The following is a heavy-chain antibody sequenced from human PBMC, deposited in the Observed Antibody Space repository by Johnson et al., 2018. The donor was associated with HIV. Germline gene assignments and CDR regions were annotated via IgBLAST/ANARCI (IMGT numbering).Heavy chain of an antibody. CDR3: ARGYNWNDFAI. CDR2: ISHDGSHK. D-gene: IGHD1-1*01. J-gene: IGHJ3*02. Sequence: QVQLVESGGGLVQPGGSLRLSCAASGFTFSSMHWDRQAPGKGLEWVAVISHDGSHKYYADSVKGRFTISRDNAKNSLYLQMNSLRAEDTALYYCARGYNWNDFAIWGQGTVVTVS. CDR1: GFTFSS. V-gene: IGHV3-30*03.